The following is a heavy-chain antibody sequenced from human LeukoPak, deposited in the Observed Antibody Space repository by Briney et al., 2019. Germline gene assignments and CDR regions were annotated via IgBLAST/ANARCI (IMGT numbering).Heavy chain of an antibody. V-gene: IGHV4-34*01. Sequence: SETLSLTCAVYGGSFSGYYWSWIRQPPGEGLEWIGEINHSGSTNYNPSLKSRVTISVDTSKNQFSLKLSSVTAADTAVYYCARGVTYCSSTSCYTASGYYYYYGMDVWGQGTTVTVSS. J-gene: IGHJ6*02. D-gene: IGHD2-2*02. CDR3: ARGVTYCSSTSCYTASGYYYYYGMDV. CDR1: GGSFSGYY. CDR2: INHSGST.